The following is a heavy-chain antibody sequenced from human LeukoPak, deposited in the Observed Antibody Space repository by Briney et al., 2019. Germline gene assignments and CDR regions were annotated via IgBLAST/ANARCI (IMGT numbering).Heavy chain of an antibody. V-gene: IGHV1-3*01. CDR1: GYTFTGYY. CDR3: AMSVEMPPIPSFDY. Sequence: ASVNVSCKASGYTFTGYYMHWVRQAPGQGLELLGWVSAANNPEYSQKFQGRVVITRGASATTSYLELNSLRSEDTAVYYCAMSVEMPPIPSFDYWGQGTLVTVSS. CDR2: VSAANNP. J-gene: IGHJ4*02. D-gene: IGHD5-24*01.